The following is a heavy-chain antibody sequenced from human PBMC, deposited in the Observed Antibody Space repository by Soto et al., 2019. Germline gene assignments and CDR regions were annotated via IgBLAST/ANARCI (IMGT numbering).Heavy chain of an antibody. D-gene: IGHD3-22*01. J-gene: IGHJ5*02. CDR1: GYTFTSYA. Sequence: ASVKVSCKASGYTFTSYAMHWVRQAPGQRLEWMGWINAGHGNTKYSQKFQGRVTITRDTSASTAYMELSSLRSEDTAVYYCASIQYYYDSSGHYYGGWFDPWGQGTLVTVSS. CDR3: ASIQYYYDSSGHYYGGWFDP. CDR2: INAGHGNT. V-gene: IGHV1-3*01.